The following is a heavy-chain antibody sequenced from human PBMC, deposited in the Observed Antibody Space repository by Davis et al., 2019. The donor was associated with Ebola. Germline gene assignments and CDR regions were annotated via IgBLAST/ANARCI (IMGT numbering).Heavy chain of an antibody. J-gene: IGHJ5*02. CDR1: GYTLTSYG. CDR3: ARGNIVVVPAAINKRGFPFDP. D-gene: IGHD2-2*01. V-gene: IGHV1-18*01. CDR2: ISAYNGNT. Sequence: ASVKVSCKASGYTLTSYGISWVRQAPGQGLEWMGWISAYNGNTNYAQKLQGRVTMTTDTSTSTAYMELRSLRSDDTAVYYCARGNIVVVPAAINKRGFPFDPWGQGTLVTVSS.